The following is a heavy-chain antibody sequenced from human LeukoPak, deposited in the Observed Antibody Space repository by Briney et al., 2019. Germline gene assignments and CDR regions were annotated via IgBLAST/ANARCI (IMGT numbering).Heavy chain of an antibody. Sequence: GGSLRLSCAASRFTFSNSWMHWVRQAPGKGLEWVSVIYSGGSTYYADSVKGRFTISRDNAKNSLYLQMNSLRAEDTAVYYCAELGITMIGGVWGKGTTVTISS. CDR2: IYSGGST. J-gene: IGHJ6*04. D-gene: IGHD3-10*02. CDR3: AELGITMIGGV. CDR1: RFTFSNSW. V-gene: IGHV3-69-1*02.